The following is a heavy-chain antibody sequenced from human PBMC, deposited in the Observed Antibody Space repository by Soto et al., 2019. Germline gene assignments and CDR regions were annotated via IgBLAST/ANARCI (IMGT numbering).Heavy chain of an antibody. D-gene: IGHD1-26*01. J-gene: IGHJ4*02. CDR3: ARHWGRSGSYYVNY. Sequence: ASVKVSCKASGYTFTGSYMHWVRQAPGQGLEWMGWINPNSGGTNYSPSFQGHVTISADESISTAYLQWSSLKASDTAMYYCARHWGRSGSYYVNYWGQGTLVTVSS. CDR1: GYTFTGSY. V-gene: IGHV1-2*02. CDR2: INPNSGGT.